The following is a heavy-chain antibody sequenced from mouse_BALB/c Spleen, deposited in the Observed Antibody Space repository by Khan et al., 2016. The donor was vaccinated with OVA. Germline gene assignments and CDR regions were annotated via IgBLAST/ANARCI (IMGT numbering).Heavy chain of an antibody. CDR1: GYSITSNYA. J-gene: IGHJ4*01. CDR2: ITYSGRT. D-gene: IGHD1-1*01. Sequence: EVQLQESGPGLVKPSQSLSLTCTVTGYSITSNYACNWNRQLPGNKLEWVGYITYSGRTSYIPSLKSRISLTRDTSNNQSFLQLNTVTTEDTATYYCARGKYYGYAMDYWGQGTSVTVSS. V-gene: IGHV3-2*02. CDR3: ARGKYYGYAMDY.